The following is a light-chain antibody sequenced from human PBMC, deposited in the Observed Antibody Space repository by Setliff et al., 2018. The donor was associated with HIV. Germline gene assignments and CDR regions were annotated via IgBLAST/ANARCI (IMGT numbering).Light chain of an antibody. CDR2: DVS. CDR3: SSYTSSSTVV. CDR1: SSDVGAYNY. V-gene: IGLV2-14*03. Sequence: QSVLTQPASASGSPGQSITISCTGTSSDVGAYNYVSWYQQHPGKAPKLMIYDVSHWPSGVSNRFSGSKSGNTASLTISGLQAEDEADYYCSSYTSSSTVVFGGGTKVTVL. J-gene: IGLJ2*01.